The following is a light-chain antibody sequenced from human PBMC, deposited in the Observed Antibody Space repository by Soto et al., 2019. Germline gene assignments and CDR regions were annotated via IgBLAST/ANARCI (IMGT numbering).Light chain of an antibody. J-gene: IGLJ2*01. CDR3: RSYASSREV. Sequence: QSVLTQPPSVSGSPGQRVTISCTGSSSNIGAYYYVPWYQQLPGTAPKLLIYGNSNRPSGVPDRFSGSKSGTSASLAISGLQAEDEADYYCRSYASSREVFGGGTKLTVL. CDR2: GNS. V-gene: IGLV1-40*01. CDR1: SSNIGAYYY.